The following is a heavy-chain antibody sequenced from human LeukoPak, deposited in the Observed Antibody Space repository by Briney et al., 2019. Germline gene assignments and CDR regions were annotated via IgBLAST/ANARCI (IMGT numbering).Heavy chain of an antibody. CDR3: ATRGSRGSGSLDYYYGMDV. J-gene: IGHJ6*02. V-gene: IGHV4-59*08. CDR2: IYYSGST. D-gene: IGHD3-10*01. CDR1: GGSISSYY. Sequence: SETLSLTCTVSGGSISSYYWSWIRQPPGKGLEWIGYIYYSGSTNYNPSLKSRVTISVDTSKNQFSLKLSSVTAADTAVYYCATRGSRGSGSLDYYYGMDVWGQGTTVTVSS.